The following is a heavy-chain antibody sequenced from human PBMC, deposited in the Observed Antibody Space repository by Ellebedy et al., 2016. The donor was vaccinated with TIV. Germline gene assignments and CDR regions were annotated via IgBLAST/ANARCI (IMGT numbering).Heavy chain of an antibody. CDR2: IYYSGST. CDR3: ARREGGANDY. V-gene: IGHV4-59*08. D-gene: IGHD3-16*01. CDR1: GGSISSYY. J-gene: IGHJ4*02. Sequence: SETLSLXCTVSGGSISSYYWSWIRQPPGKGLEWIGYIYYSGSTNYNPSLKSRVTISVDTSKNQFSLKLSSVTAADTAVYYCARREGGANDYWGQGTLVTVSS.